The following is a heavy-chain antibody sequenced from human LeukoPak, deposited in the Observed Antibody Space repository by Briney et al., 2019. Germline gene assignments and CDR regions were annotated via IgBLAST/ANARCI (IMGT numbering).Heavy chain of an antibody. V-gene: IGHV4-30-2*01. CDR2: IYHSGST. D-gene: IGHD6-13*01. J-gene: IGHJ3*02. Sequence: SETLSLTCTVSGGSISSGDYYWSWIRQPPGKGLEWIGYIYHSGSTYYNPSLKSRVTISVDRSKNQFSLKLSSVTAADTAVYYCARAGGSSWYLDAFDIWGQGTMVTVSS. CDR1: GGSISSGDYY. CDR3: ARAGGSSWYLDAFDI.